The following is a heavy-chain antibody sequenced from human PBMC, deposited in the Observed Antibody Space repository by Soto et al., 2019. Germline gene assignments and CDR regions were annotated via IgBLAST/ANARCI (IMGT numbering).Heavy chain of an antibody. V-gene: IGHV1-3*01. CDR2: INAGNGNT. J-gene: IGHJ5*02. D-gene: IGHD4-17*01. CDR1: GYTFASYA. CDR3: ARSHRFDYGGRPGGWFDP. Sequence: VASVKVSCKASGYTFASYAMHCVRQAPGQRLEWMGWINAGNGNTKYSQKFQGRVTITRDTSASTAYMELSSLRSEDTAVYYCARSHRFDYGGRPGGWFDPWGQGTLVTVSS.